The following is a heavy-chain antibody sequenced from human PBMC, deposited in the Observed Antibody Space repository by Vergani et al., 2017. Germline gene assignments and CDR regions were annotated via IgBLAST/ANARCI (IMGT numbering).Heavy chain of an antibody. CDR2: IHTSGST. Sequence: QVQLQESGPGLVKPSQTLSLTCTVSGGSINSHNYYWSWIRQPAGKGLEWIGRIHTSGSTNYNPSLKSRVTISVDKSKNQFSLKLSSVTAADTAVYYCARFLTGTTIYYYYGMDVWGQGTTVTVSS. J-gene: IGHJ6*02. CDR1: GGSINSHNYY. CDR3: ARFLTGTTIYYYYGMDV. D-gene: IGHD1-20*01. V-gene: IGHV4-61*02.